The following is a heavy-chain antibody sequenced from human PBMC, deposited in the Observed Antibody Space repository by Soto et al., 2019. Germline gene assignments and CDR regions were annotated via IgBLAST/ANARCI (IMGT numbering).Heavy chain of an antibody. CDR2: IYYSGST. V-gene: IGHV4-61*01. J-gene: IGHJ4*02. CDR3: ARAGIAAAGTDY. Sequence: PSETLSLTCTVSGGSVSSGSYYWSWIRQPPGKGLEWIGYIYYSGSTNYNPSLKSRVTISVDTSKNQFSLKLSSVTAADTAVYYCARAGIAAAGTDYWGQGTLVTVSS. D-gene: IGHD6-13*01. CDR1: GGSVSSGSYY.